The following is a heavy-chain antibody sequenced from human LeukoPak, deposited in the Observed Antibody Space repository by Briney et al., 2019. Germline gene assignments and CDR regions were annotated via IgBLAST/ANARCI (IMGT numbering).Heavy chain of an antibody. D-gene: IGHD4-11*01. Sequence: PGGSLSLSCAASGFTFSNYWMHWVRQAPGKGLVWVSRINPDGSTTKYADSVKGRFTISRDDAKNTVYLQMNSLRAEDTAVYYCARSDYISTGRFDSWGQGSLVTVSS. CDR2: INPDGSTT. CDR3: ARSDYISTGRFDS. J-gene: IGHJ5*01. V-gene: IGHV3-74*03. CDR1: GFTFSNYW.